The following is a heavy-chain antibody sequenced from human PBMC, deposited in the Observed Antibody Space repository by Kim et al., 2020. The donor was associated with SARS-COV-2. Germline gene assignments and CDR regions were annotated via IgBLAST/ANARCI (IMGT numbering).Heavy chain of an antibody. J-gene: IGHJ4*02. Sequence: PSLKRRVTISVDTSKNPFSLKLSSVTAADTAVYYCARHEKRGYSGYQFDYWGQGTLVTVSS. V-gene: IGHV4-31*02. CDR3: ARHEKRGYSGYQFDY. D-gene: IGHD5-12*01.